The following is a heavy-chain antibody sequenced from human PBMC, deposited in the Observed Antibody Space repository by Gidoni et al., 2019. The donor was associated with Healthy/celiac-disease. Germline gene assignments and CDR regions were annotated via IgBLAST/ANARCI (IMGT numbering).Heavy chain of an antibody. CDR2: IYYSGST. CDR1: GGSIRSSSYS. V-gene: IGHV4-39*01. Sequence: QLQLQESGPGLVKPSETLSLTCTVSGGSIRSSSYSWGWIRQPPGKGLEWLGSIYYSGSTYYNPSLKSRVTISVDTSKNQCSLKLSSVTAADTAVYYCARLITGVTMVRGRFDPWGQGTLVTVSS. J-gene: IGHJ5*02. CDR3: ARLITGVTMVRGRFDP. D-gene: IGHD3-10*01.